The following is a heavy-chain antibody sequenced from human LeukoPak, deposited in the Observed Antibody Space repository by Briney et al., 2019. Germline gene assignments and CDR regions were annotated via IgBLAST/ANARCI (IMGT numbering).Heavy chain of an antibody. CDR2: IYHSGST. Sequence: PSQTLSLTCAVSGGSISSGGYSWSWIRQPPGKGLEWIGYIYHSGSTYYNPSLKSRVTISVDRSKNQFTLKLSSVTAADTAVYYCARGEVGDYYFDYWGQGTPVTVSS. CDR3: ARGEVGDYYFDY. V-gene: IGHV4-30-2*01. CDR1: GGSISSGGYS. J-gene: IGHJ4*02. D-gene: IGHD3-16*01.